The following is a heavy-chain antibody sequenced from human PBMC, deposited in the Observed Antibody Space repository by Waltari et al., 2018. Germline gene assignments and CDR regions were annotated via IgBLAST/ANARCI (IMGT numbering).Heavy chain of an antibody. V-gene: IGHV4-61*02. CDR2: IYTSGST. CDR1: GGSLASGSYY. CDR3: ARGSLLSKVDY. Sequence: QVQLQESGPGLVKPSQTLSLTCTVSGGSLASGSYYWSWIRQPAGKGLEWSGRIYTSGSTNYNPSLKSRVTISVDTSKNQFSLNLSSVTAADTAVYYCARGSLLSKVDYWGQGTLVTVSS. D-gene: IGHD1-26*01. J-gene: IGHJ4*02.